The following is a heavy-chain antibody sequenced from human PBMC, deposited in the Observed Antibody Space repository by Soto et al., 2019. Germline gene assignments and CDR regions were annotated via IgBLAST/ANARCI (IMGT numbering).Heavy chain of an antibody. V-gene: IGHV1-2*02. D-gene: IGHD2-2*01. CDR1: GYTFTDYY. J-gene: IGHJ5*02. CDR2: INPNSGGT. Sequence: ASVKVSCKASGYTFTDYYIHWVRQAPGQGLEWMGWINPNSGGTNYEQEFQGRVTITRDTSSSTAYMTLSRLRSDDTAIYYCAKTSPYCGTTNCYVFDPWGQGTLVTVS. CDR3: AKTSPYCGTTNCYVFDP.